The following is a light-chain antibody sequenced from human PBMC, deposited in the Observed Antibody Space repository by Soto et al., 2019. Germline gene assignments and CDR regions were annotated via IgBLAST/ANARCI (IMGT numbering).Light chain of an antibody. CDR2: AAS. V-gene: IGKV1-27*01. CDR1: QGISNY. Sequence: DIQMTQSPSSLSASVGDRVTITCRASQGISNYLAWYQQKPGKVPKLLIYAASTLQSGVPSRFSGSGSGTDFTLTIRSLQPEDVATYYCQPYDKGYTFGQGTKLEIK. J-gene: IGKJ2*01. CDR3: QPYDKGYT.